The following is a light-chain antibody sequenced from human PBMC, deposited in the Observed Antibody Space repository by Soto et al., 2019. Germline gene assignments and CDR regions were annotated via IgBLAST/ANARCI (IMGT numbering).Light chain of an antibody. J-gene: IGLJ1*01. V-gene: IGLV2-14*01. Sequence: ALTRPASVSGSPGQSITISCTGTSSDVGGYNYVSWYQQHPGKAPKLMIYDVSNRPSGVSNRFSGSKSGNTASLTISGLLAEDEADYYCSSYTSSSSYVFGTGTKVTVL. CDR2: DVS. CDR1: SSDVGGYNY. CDR3: SSYTSSSSYV.